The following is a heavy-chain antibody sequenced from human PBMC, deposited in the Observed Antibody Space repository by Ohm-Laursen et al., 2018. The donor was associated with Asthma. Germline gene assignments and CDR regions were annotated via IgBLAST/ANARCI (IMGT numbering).Heavy chain of an antibody. CDR3: ARGTTVIPWNWFDP. Sequence: TLSLTCTVSGGSISSGGYYWSWIRQHPGKGLEWIGYIYYSGSTYYNPSLKSRVTVSVDTSKNQFSLKLSSVTAADTAVYYCARGTTVIPWNWFDPWGQGTLVTVSS. V-gene: IGHV4-31*03. J-gene: IGHJ5*02. CDR1: GGSISSGGYY. CDR2: IYYSGST. D-gene: IGHD4-17*01.